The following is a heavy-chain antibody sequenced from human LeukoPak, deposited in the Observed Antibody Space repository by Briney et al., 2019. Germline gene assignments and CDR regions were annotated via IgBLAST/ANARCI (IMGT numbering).Heavy chain of an antibody. CDR2: IYYSGGT. CDR3: ARKEWVPYYFDS. CDR1: GGSLSSGNYY. D-gene: IGHD3-3*01. V-gene: IGHV4-30-4*01. Sequence: SQTLSLTCTVSGGSLSSGNYYWGWIRQPPGTGLEWIGYIYYSGGTYYNPSLKSRVNISVDTSKNQFSLKLTSVTAADTAVYYCARKEWVPYYFDSWGQGTLVTVSS. J-gene: IGHJ4*02.